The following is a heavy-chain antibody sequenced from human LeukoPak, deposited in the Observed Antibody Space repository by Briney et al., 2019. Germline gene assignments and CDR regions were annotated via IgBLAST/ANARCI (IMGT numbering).Heavy chain of an antibody. V-gene: IGHV3-30*02. CDR2: IRYDGSNK. J-gene: IGHJ6*03. CDR1: GFTFSSYS. D-gene: IGHD3-22*01. CDR3: AKTGRYYDSSGYRKLYYYYYYMDV. Sequence: GGSLRLSCAASGFTFSSYSMNWVRQAPGKGLEWVAFIRYDGSNKYYADSVKGRFTISRDNSKNTLYLQMNSLRAEDTAVYYCAKTGRYYDSSGYRKLYYYYYYMDVWGKGTTVTISS.